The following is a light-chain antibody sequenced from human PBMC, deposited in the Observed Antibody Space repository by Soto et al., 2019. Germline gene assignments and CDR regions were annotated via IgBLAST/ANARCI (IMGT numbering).Light chain of an antibody. Sequence: DIQMTQSPSTLSASVGDTVTITCRASHTITTWLAWYQQKPGKAPKLLIYDASSLDSGVPSRFSGSGSGIEFTLTISSLQPDDFATYYCQQYTTHSWTFGQGTKV. J-gene: IGKJ1*01. CDR2: DAS. V-gene: IGKV1-5*01. CDR3: QQYTTHSWT. CDR1: HTITTW.